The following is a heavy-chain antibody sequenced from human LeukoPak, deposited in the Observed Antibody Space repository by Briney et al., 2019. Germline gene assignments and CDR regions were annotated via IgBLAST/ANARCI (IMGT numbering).Heavy chain of an antibody. J-gene: IGHJ4*02. V-gene: IGHV4-39*07. CDR3: ARVGTITMVRGAPFDY. CDR1: GDSISSSSSY. Sequence: SETLSLTCIVSGDSISSSSSYWGWIRQPPGKGLEWIGSRYYRGSTYYNPSLKSRVTISVDTSKNQFSLKLSSVTAADTAVYYCARVGTITMVRGAPFDYWGQGTLATVSS. CDR2: RYYRGST. D-gene: IGHD3-10*01.